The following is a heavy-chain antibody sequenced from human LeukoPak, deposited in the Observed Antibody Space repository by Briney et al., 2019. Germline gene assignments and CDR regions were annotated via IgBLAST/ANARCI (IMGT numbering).Heavy chain of an antibody. CDR3: ARRSGGTTTVNDGFEV. D-gene: IGHD4-17*01. V-gene: IGHV1-2*06. CDR2: INPNNGGI. Sequence: ASVKVSCKASGYTFTGYYMHWVRQAPGQGLEWMGRINPNNGGIKYAQKFQGRVTVTRDTSISTAYMELNDLRSDDTAVYYCARRSGGTTTVNDGFEVWGQGTMVTVSS. CDR1: GYTFTGYY. J-gene: IGHJ3*01.